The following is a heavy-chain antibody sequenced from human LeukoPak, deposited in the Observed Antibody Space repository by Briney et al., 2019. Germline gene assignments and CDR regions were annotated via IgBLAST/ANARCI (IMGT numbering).Heavy chain of an antibody. V-gene: IGHV5-51*01. J-gene: IGHJ4*02. CDR2: IYPGDSDT. Sequence: GESLKISCQASGYTVSRYWIGWVRQMPGKGLEWMGIIYPGDSDTRYSPSFQGQVTISADESINTAYLQWSSLKASDSAMYYCARHIDVVGANLDYWGQGTLVTVSS. D-gene: IGHD1-26*01. CDR1: GYTVSRYW. CDR3: ARHIDVVGANLDY.